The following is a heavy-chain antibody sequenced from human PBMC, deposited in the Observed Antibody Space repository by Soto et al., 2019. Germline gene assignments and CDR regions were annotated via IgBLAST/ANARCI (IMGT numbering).Heavy chain of an antibody. CDR1: GFSFGSYA. CDR3: APWSYLDY. Sequence: GGSLRLSCAASGFSFGSYALSWVRQAPGKGLEWVSTISGSDGKTFYADSVKGRFSISRATSQSTLYLQMNSLRADDTAMYYCAPWSYLDYWGQGTRVTVSS. J-gene: IGHJ4*02. V-gene: IGHV3-23*01. D-gene: IGHD3-10*01. CDR2: ISGSDGKT.